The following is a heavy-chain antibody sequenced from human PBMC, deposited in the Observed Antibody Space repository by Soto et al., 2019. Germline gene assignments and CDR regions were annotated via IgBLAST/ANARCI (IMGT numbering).Heavy chain of an antibody. CDR3: ARSGYDSSYWYFDL. J-gene: IGHJ2*01. V-gene: IGHV1-2*04. CDR1: GYTFTGYY. Sequence: ASVKVSYKASGYTFTGYYMHWVRQAPGQGLEWMGWINPNSGGTNYAQKFQGWVTMTRDTSISTAYMELSRLRSDDTAVYYCARSGYDSSYWYFDLWGRGTLVTVSS. CDR2: INPNSGGT. D-gene: IGHD5-12*01.